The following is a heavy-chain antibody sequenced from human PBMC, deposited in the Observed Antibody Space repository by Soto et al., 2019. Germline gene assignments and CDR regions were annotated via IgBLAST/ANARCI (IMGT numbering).Heavy chain of an antibody. CDR2: IIPIFGTA. D-gene: IGHD3-22*01. Sequence: SVKVSCKASGGTFSSYAISWVRQAPGQGLEWMGGIIPIFGTANYAQKFQGRVTITADESTSTAYMELSSLRSEDTAVYYCAESRAVYDSSGYYYAPPGYWGQGTLVTVSS. V-gene: IGHV1-69*13. CDR3: AESRAVYDSSGYYYAPPGY. CDR1: GGTFSSYA. J-gene: IGHJ4*02.